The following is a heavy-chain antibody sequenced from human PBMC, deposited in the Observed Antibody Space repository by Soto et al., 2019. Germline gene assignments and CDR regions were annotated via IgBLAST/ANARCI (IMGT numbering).Heavy chain of an antibody. CDR3: ARVPHQNL. V-gene: IGHV1-24*01. J-gene: IGHJ4*02. CDR1: GYTLTELS. CDR2: FSAENGNT. Sequence: ASVKVSCKVSGYTLTELSMHWVRQVPGKGLEWMGGFSAENGNTNYAQKLQGRVTMTTDTSTSTAYMELRSLRSDDTAVYYCARVPHQNLWGQGTLVTVSS.